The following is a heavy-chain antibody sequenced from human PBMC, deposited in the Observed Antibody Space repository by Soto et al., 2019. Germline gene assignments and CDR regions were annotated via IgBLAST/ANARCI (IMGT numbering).Heavy chain of an antibody. D-gene: IGHD6-19*01. CDR3: ARGRIIVAGGFDP. J-gene: IGHJ5*02. CDR2: MNPSTGNT. CDR1: GYTFTRYD. Sequence: QVQLVQSGAEVKKPGGSVKVSCKASGYTFTRYDIIWVRQATGQGLEWMGWMNPSTGNTDSAEKFQGRLTMTRNTSISTVYMELSSLSFEDTAVYYCARGRIIVAGGFDPWGQGTLVTVSS. V-gene: IGHV1-8*01.